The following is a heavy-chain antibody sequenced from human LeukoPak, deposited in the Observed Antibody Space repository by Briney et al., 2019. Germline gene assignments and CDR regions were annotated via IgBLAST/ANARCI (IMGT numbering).Heavy chain of an antibody. V-gene: IGHV1-2*02. CDR2: INPNSGGT. D-gene: IGHD1-26*01. Sequence: WASVKVSCKASGYTFTGYYMHWVRQAPGQGHEWMGWINPNSGGTNYAQKFQGRVTMTRDTSISTAYMELSRLRSDDTAVYYCARSGSYYHGMDVWGQGTTVTVSS. CDR1: GYTFTGYY. CDR3: ARSGSYYHGMDV. J-gene: IGHJ6*02.